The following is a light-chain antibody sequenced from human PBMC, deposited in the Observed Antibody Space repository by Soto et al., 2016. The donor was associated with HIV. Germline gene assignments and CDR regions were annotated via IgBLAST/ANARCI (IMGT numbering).Light chain of an antibody. J-gene: IGKJ1*01. CDR1: QSVSVW. Sequence: DIQMTQSPSTLSASIGDRVTITCRASQSVSVWLAWYRQKPGKAPNLLIFKTSSLETGVPSRFSGSGSGSGTEFTLTLSSLQPDDIGTYYCQQYNTVPWTFGQGTKLEMK. CDR2: KTS. CDR3: QQYNTVPWT. V-gene: IGKV1-5*03.